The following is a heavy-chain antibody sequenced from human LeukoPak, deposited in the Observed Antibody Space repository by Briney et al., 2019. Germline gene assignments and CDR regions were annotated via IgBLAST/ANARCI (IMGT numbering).Heavy chain of an antibody. J-gene: IGHJ4*02. D-gene: IGHD1-26*01. CDR1: GFTFSNYA. Sequence: GGSLRLSCAASGFTFSNYAMRWVRQAPGKGLEWVSGISGSGDSTYYADSVKGRFTISRDNSKNTLYLQMNSLKTEDTAVYYCTRSISSGSSRTFRFDYWGQGTLVTVSS. V-gene: IGHV3-23*01. CDR3: TRSISSGSSRTFRFDY. CDR2: ISGSGDST.